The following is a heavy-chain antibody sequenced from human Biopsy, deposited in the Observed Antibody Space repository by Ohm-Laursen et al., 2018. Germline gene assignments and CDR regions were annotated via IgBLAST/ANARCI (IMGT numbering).Heavy chain of an antibody. J-gene: IGHJ5*02. CDR2: IFNSANT. CDR1: GGSISSGGSY. D-gene: IGHD3-22*01. V-gene: IGHV4-31*01. CDR3: ARGNYFDSNGYFWFDP. Sequence: TLSLTCTVSGGSISSGGSYWSWIRQRPGKGLEWIGYIFNSANTYYNQSLENLITISGDTSKNQFSLKLNSVTAADTAVYYCARGNYFDSNGYFWFDPWGQGTLVTVSS.